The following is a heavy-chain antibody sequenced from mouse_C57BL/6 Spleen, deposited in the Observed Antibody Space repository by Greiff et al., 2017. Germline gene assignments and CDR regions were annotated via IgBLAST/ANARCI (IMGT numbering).Heavy chain of an antibody. CDR2: IDPANGNT. J-gene: IGHJ2*01. Sequence: VQLQQSVAELVRPGASVKLSCTASGFNFKNTYMHWVKQRPEQGLEWIGRIDPANGNTKYAPKFQGKATITADTSSNTAYLQLSSLTSADTAIYYCARGGYYFDYWGQGTTLTVSS. V-gene: IGHV14-3*01. CDR1: GFNFKNTY. CDR3: ARGGYYFDY.